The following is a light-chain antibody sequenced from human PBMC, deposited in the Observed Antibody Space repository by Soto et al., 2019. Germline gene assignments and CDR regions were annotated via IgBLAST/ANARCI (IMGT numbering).Light chain of an antibody. CDR1: QSIRTS. J-gene: IGKJ5*01. Sequence: EVVLTQSPATLSLSPGERATLSCSCSQSIRTSLAWYQQKPGQAPRLVIFDASNRANGVPARFGGSGSGTDFTLTINSLEPEDFAVYYCQQRNVWPPITFGQGTRLEIK. V-gene: IGKV3-11*01. CDR3: QQRNVWPPIT. CDR2: DAS.